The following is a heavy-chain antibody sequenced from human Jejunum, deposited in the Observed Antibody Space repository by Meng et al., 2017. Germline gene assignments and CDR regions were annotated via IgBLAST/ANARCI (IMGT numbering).Heavy chain of an antibody. CDR3: AREANIGSYSFDY. CDR1: GGSIICYY. Sequence: AETLSLPCTVSGGSIICYYWSGIRQPAGKGREGIGRIDNSATTYYNPSLRSRVIMSVDTSKNQFSLKRSSVTAADTAMYYCAREANIGSYSFDYWGQGTLVTVSS. CDR2: IDNSATT. D-gene: IGHD1-26*01. V-gene: IGHV4-4*07. J-gene: IGHJ4*02.